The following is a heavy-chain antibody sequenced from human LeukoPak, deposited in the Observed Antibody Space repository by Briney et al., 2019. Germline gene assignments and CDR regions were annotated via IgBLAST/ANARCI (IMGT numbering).Heavy chain of an antibody. CDR3: VKVSSTVGATYFDY. D-gene: IGHD1-26*01. Sequence: GGSLRLSCSASGFTFSSYAMHWVRQAPGEGLEYISGVTSDGGTTYHADSVKGRFTMSRDNSKNTLYLQMSSLRVEDTAVYYCVKVSSTVGATYFDYWGQGTLVTVSS. CDR2: VTSDGGTT. J-gene: IGHJ4*02. CDR1: GFTFSSYA. V-gene: IGHV3-64D*06.